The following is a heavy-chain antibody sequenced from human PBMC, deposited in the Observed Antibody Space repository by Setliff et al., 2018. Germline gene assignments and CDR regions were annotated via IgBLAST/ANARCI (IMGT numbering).Heavy chain of an antibody. V-gene: IGHV1-18*01. CDR3: ASEYGYSGSMDV. Sequence: ASVKVSCKASGYTFSSYAISWVRQAPGQGLEWLGWISVYSGNTDYAQNFQGRVTMTADTSTSTAHMELRSLTSDDTAVYYCASEYGYSGSMDVWGNGTTVTVSS. J-gene: IGHJ6*04. CDR1: GYTFSSYA. D-gene: IGHD1-26*01. CDR2: ISVYSGNT.